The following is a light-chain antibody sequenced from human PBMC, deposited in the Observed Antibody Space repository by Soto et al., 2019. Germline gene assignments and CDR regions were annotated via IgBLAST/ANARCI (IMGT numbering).Light chain of an antibody. CDR3: GTWDSSLSAAV. V-gene: IGLV1-51*01. CDR2: DNY. J-gene: IGLJ7*01. CDR1: SSNIGNNY. Sequence: QSVLTQPPSVSAAPGQKVTISCSGSSSNIGNNYVSWYQQVPGTAPKLLIYDNYKRPSGIPDRFSGSKSGTSATLGITGLQTGDEADYYCGTWDSSLSAAVFGGGTQLTVL.